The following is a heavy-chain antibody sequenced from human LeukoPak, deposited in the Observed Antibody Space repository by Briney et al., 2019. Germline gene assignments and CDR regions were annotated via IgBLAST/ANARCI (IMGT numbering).Heavy chain of an antibody. Sequence: PSETLSLTCTVSGGSISSGGYYWSWIRQHPGEGLEWIGYIYYSGSTYYNPSLKSRVTISVDTSKNQFSLKLSSVTAADTALYYCARQGYFDFWSGYPYAFDVWGQGTMVTVSS. CDR1: GGSISSGGYY. CDR2: IYYSGST. J-gene: IGHJ3*01. CDR3: ARQGYFDFWSGYPYAFDV. V-gene: IGHV4-31*03. D-gene: IGHD3-3*01.